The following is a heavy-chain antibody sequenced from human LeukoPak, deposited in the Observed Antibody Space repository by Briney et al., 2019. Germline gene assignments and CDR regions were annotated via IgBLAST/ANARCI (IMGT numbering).Heavy chain of an antibody. D-gene: IGHD6-13*01. CDR1: GYTFTDYY. CDR3: ATFQQQLVLDWFDP. J-gene: IGHJ5*02. V-gene: IGHV1-69-2*01. CDR2: VDPEDGET. Sequence: ASVKVSCKVSGYTFTDYYMHWVQQAPGQGLEWMGLVDPEDGETIYAEKFQGRVTINADTSTDTAYMELSSLRSEDTAVYYCATFQQQLVLDWFDPWGQGTLVTVSS.